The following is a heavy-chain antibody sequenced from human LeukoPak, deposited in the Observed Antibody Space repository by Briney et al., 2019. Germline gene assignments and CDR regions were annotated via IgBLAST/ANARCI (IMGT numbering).Heavy chain of an antibody. CDR3: DTMVRAAFDL. CDR2: IYYSGST. D-gene: IGHD3-10*01. V-gene: IGHV4-39*01. J-gene: IGHJ2*01. Sequence: SETLSLTCTVSGGSISSSSYYWGWIRQPPGKGLEWIGSIYYSGSTYYNPSLKRRVTISVDTSKNQFSLKLSSVTAADTAVYYCDTMVRAAFDLWGRGTLVTVSS. CDR1: GGSISSSSYY.